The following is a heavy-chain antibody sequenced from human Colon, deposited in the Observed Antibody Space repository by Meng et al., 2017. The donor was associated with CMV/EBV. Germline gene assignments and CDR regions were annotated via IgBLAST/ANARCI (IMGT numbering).Heavy chain of an antibody. CDR1: GFTFSSYT. V-gene: IGHV3-21*01. CDR2: MSPGGISI. D-gene: IGHD3-22*01. Sequence: GESLKISCAASGFTFSSYTLNWVRQAPGKGLEWVSSMSPGGISIYYADSVKGRFTISRDNAKNSLFLEMNSLRADDTAVYYCVREPMIRKYFDSWGQGTLVTVSS. CDR3: VREPMIRKYFDS. J-gene: IGHJ4*02.